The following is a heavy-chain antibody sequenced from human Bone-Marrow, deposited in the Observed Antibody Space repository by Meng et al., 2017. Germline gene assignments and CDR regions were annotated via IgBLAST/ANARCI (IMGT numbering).Heavy chain of an antibody. Sequence: LLLQESGQGLGKPSVTLSLTGTVSGGSISSSSYYWGWIRQPPGKELEWIGSIYYSGSTYYNPSLKSRVTISVDTSKNQFSLKLSSVTAADTAVYYCARDCPSPFRWFDPWGQGTLVTVFS. CDR2: IYYSGST. CDR1: GGSISSSSYY. J-gene: IGHJ5*02. V-gene: IGHV4-39*07. CDR3: ARDCPSPFRWFDP.